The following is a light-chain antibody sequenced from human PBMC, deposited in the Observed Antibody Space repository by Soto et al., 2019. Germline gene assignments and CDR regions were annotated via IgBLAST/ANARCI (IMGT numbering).Light chain of an antibody. V-gene: IGLV2-14*01. CDR1: SSDVGGYNY. Sequence: QSALAQPASVSGSPGQSTIISCAGTSSDVGGYNYVSWYQQHPRKAPKFLLHEIDNPASGVSDRFSGSKSGNTATQTISGLEAEDEGDYDCRWYTGSNTLVFGTGSKVTV. CDR2: EID. J-gene: IGLJ1*01. CDR3: RWYTGSNTLV.